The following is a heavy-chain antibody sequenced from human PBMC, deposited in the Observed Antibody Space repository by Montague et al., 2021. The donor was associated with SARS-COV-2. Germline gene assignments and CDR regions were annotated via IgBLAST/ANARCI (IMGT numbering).Heavy chain of an antibody. D-gene: IGHD2-8*01. CDR3: ARGIGCIGRHY. J-gene: IGHJ4*02. Sequence: SVKVSCKASGYTFTNSGLSWVRQAPGLGLEWMGWINPGNGDTKYVQKFQGRVTMTTDTSTNTAYMELRSLRSDDTAVYYCARGIGCIGRHYWGQGSLVTVSS. V-gene: IGHV1-18*01. CDR2: INPGNGDT. CDR1: GYTFTNSG.